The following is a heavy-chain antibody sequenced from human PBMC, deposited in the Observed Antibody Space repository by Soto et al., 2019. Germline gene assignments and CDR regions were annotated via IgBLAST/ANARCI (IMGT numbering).Heavy chain of an antibody. CDR3: ARSPGYSYGDY. CDR1: GYTFPSYA. D-gene: IGHD5-18*01. V-gene: IGHV1-3*01. Sequence: GASVKVSCKASGYTFPSYAMHWVRQAPGQRLEWMGWINAGNGNTKYSQKFQGRVTITRDTSASTAYMELSSLRSEDTAVYYCARSPGYSYGDYWGQGTLVPVSS. CDR2: INAGNGNT. J-gene: IGHJ4*02.